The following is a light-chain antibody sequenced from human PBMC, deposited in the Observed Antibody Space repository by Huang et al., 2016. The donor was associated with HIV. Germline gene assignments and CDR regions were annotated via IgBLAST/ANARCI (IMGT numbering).Light chain of an antibody. CDR1: QSVSGNS. CDR2: SVS. J-gene: IGKJ1*01. Sequence: EIVLAQSPGTLSLSPGERATLSCRASQSVSGNSLAWYQQKPGQAPRLLIYSVSSRATGVPDRFSGSGSGTDFTLTITGLEPEDFAVYYCQQYLSSPWTFGPGTKVEIK. V-gene: IGKV3-20*01. CDR3: QQYLSSPWT.